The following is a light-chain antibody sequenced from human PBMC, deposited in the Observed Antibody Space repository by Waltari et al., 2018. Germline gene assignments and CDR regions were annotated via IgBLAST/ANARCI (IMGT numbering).Light chain of an antibody. CDR1: NSDVGGYNY. J-gene: IGLJ2*01. Sequence: QSVLTQPASVSGSPGQSITISCTGTNSDVGGYNYVSWYQQYPGKAPRLMIYDVTKRPSGISTRYSGSKSVNPASLTISGLHAEDDADYYCSSYTSSGTLRIFGGGTNVTAL. CDR2: DVT. CDR3: SSYTSSGTLRI. V-gene: IGLV2-14*01.